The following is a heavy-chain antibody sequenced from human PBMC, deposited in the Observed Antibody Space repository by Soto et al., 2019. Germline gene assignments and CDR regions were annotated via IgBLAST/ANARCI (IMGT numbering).Heavy chain of an antibody. Sequence: SETLSLTCAVYGGSFSGYYWSWIRQPPGKGLEWIGEINHSGSTNYNPSLKSRVTISVDTSKNQFSLQLNSVTPEDTAVYYCARDLDILTGYLDYWGQGTLATVSS. J-gene: IGHJ4*02. CDR3: ARDLDILTGYLDY. V-gene: IGHV4-34*01. CDR1: GGSFSGYY. CDR2: INHSGST. D-gene: IGHD3-9*01.